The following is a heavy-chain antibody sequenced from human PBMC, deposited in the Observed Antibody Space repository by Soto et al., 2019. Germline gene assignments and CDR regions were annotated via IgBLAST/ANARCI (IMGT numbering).Heavy chain of an antibody. CDR2: IIPIFGTA. V-gene: IGHV1-69*13. Sequence: SVKVSCKASGGTFSSYAISWVRQAPGQGLAWMGGIIPIFGTANYAQKFQGRVTITADESTSTAYMELSSLRSEDTAVYYCAATVVRWFDPWGQGTLVTVSS. CDR1: GGTFSSYA. J-gene: IGHJ5*02. CDR3: AATVVRWFDP. D-gene: IGHD4-17*01.